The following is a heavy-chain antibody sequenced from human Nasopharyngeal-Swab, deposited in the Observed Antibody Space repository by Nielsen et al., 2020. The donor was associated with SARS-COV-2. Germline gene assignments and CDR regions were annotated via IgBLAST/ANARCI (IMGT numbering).Heavy chain of an antibody. Sequence: WIRQPPGKGLKWVSAISGSGGSTYYADSVKGRFTISRDNSKNTLYLQMNSLRAEDTAVYYCAKDITAAGTRFFDYWGQGTLVTVSS. V-gene: IGHV3-23*01. CDR3: AKDITAAGTRFFDY. CDR2: ISGSGGST. J-gene: IGHJ4*02. D-gene: IGHD6-13*01.